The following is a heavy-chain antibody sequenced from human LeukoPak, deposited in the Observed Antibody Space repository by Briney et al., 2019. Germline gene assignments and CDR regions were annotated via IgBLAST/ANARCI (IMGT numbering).Heavy chain of an antibody. CDR2: IYYSGST. CDR1: GGSISSGGFS. CDR3: ARIADQWWFDP. Sequence: SQTLSLTCAVSGGSISSGGFSLTWIRQAPGKGLEWIGYIYYSGSTYYSPSLKSRVTISVDRSKNPFSLTLSSVTAADTAVYFCARIADQWWFDPWGQGTLVTVSS. J-gene: IGHJ5*02. V-gene: IGHV4-30-2*01. D-gene: IGHD6-19*01.